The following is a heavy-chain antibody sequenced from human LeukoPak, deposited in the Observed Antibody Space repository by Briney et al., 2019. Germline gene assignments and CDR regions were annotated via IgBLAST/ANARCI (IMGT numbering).Heavy chain of an antibody. Sequence: SETLSLTCTVSGGSISSYYWSWIRQFPGKGLEWISNIFYTGNTDYNPSLKSRVTISINTSKNEISLILRSVTAADTAVYYCARKTYCSGGRCYGENWFDPWGQGILVTVSS. CDR3: ARKTYCSGGRCYGENWFDP. CDR2: IFYTGNT. D-gene: IGHD2-15*01. CDR1: GGSISSYY. V-gene: IGHV4-59*08. J-gene: IGHJ5*02.